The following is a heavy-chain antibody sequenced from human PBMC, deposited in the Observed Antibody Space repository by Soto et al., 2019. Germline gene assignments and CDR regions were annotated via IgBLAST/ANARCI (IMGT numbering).Heavy chain of an antibody. D-gene: IGHD3-10*01. J-gene: IGHJ4*02. CDR3: VRDLDGSGSYYTDY. V-gene: IGHV1-18*01. Sequence: SVKVSCKASGYVFISYGISWVRQAPGQGLEWMGWISRHNGNTHYAQKFQGRVTMTTDASTSTAYMELRSLRSDDTAVYYCVRDLDGSGSYYTDYWGQGTLVTVSS. CDR1: GYVFISYG. CDR2: ISRHNGNT.